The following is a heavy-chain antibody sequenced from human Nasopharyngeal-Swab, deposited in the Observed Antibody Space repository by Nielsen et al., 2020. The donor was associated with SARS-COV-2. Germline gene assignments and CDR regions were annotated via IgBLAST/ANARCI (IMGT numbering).Heavy chain of an antibody. CDR3: ARQGVPIRGWFKDYDRTAYEY. Sequence: ESLKISCSVSGGSMTSNNYYWSWIRQSPGKGLEWIGEISRSGRTDYNPSLNSRVTISLDTSKNQFSLKVTSVTAADTAVYYCARQGVPIRGWFKDYDRTAYEYWGQGTLVTVSS. CDR2: ISRSGRT. D-gene: IGHD3-22*01. V-gene: IGHV4-39*01. J-gene: IGHJ4*02. CDR1: GGSMTSNNYY.